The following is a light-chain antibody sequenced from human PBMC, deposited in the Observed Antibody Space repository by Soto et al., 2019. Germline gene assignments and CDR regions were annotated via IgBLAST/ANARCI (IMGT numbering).Light chain of an antibody. V-gene: IGLV2-14*01. CDR2: DVS. Sequence: QSALTQPASVSWAPGPSIAISCTGGSCDVGGYNYVSWYQQHPGKAPRLMIYDVSNRPSGVSDRFSGSKSGNTASLTISGLQAEDEAEYYCSSYTSSSTYVFGTGTKVTVL. CDR1: SCDVGGYNY. J-gene: IGLJ1*01. CDR3: SSYTSSSTYV.